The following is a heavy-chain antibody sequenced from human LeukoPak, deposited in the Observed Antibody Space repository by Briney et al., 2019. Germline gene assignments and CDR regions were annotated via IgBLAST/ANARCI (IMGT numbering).Heavy chain of an antibody. J-gene: IGHJ6*02. CDR1: GGSISGYY. CDR2: INHSGST. CDR3: ARLVIPLYGMDV. D-gene: IGHD3-9*01. V-gene: IGHV4-34*01. Sequence: SETLSLTCTVSGGSISGYYWSWIRQPPGKGLEWIGEINHSGSTNYSPSLKSRVTISVDTSKNQFSLELTSVTAADTAVYYCARLVIPLYGMDVWGQGTTVTVSS.